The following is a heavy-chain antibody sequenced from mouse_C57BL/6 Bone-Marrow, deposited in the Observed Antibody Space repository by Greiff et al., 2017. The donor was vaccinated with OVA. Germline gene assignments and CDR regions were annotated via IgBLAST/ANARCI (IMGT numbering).Heavy chain of an antibody. Sequence: EVQGVESGEGLVKPGGSLKLSCAASGFTFSSYAMSWVRQTPEKRLEWVAYISSGGDYIYYADTVKGRFTISRDNARNTLYLQMSSLKSEDTAMYYCTRDSSLYWYFDVWGTGTTVTVSS. CDR1: GFTFSSYA. J-gene: IGHJ1*03. CDR2: ISSGGDYI. CDR3: TRDSSLYWYFDV. D-gene: IGHD6-1*01. V-gene: IGHV5-9-1*02.